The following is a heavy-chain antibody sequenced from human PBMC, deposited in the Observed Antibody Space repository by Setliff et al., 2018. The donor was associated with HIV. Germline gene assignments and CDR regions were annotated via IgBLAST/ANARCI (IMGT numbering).Heavy chain of an antibody. Sequence: SETLSLTCTVSNGSISSHYWSWIRQPPGKGLEWIGNMYYSGSTNYNPSLKSRVTISVDRSQNHFSLKLSSVTAADTAVYYCASMERGSGFSNRNYFDYWGQGTLVTVSS. V-gene: IGHV4-59*11. J-gene: IGHJ4*02. D-gene: IGHD6-19*01. CDR1: NGSISSHY. CDR3: ASMERGSGFSNRNYFDY. CDR2: MYYSGST.